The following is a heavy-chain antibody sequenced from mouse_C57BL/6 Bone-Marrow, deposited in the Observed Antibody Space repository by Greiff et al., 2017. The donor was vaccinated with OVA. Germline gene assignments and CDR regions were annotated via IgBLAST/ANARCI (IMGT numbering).Heavy chain of an antibody. J-gene: IGHJ2*01. V-gene: IGHV1-64*01. CDR3: ASTVYGHLFDD. CDR2: IHPNSGST. CDR1: GYTFTSYW. D-gene: IGHD1-1*02. Sequence: QVQLQQPGAELVKPGASVKLSCKASGYTFTSYWMHWVRQRPGQGLEWIGMIHPNSGSTNYNEKFKSKATLTVDKSSSTAYMQLSSLTSEDYAVYYCASTVYGHLFDDWGQGTTLPVPS.